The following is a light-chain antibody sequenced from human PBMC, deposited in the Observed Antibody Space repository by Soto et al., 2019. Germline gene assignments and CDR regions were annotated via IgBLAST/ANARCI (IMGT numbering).Light chain of an antibody. J-gene: IGKJ1*01. Sequence: DIQMTQSPSTLSASVGDRVTISCRASQNVTSWLAWYQQKPGKAPKVLIFDASNLESGVPSRFSGSGSGTEFTLTISSLQPEDFATYDCQQYDSYSRTFGQGTKVDIK. CDR1: QNVTSW. CDR2: DAS. CDR3: QQYDSYSRT. V-gene: IGKV1-5*01.